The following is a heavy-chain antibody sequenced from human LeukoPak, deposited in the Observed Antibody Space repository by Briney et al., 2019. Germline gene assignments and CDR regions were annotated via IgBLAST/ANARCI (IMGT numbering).Heavy chain of an antibody. CDR2: INPNNGGT. D-gene: IGHD1-26*01. CDR3: TRESGSYHGNDF. J-gene: IGHJ4*02. CDR1: EYTFTGYY. Sequence: ASVKVSCKASEYTFTGYYMHWVRQAPGQGLEWMGRINPNNGGTNYAQKFQGRVTMTRDTSISTAYMELSSLRSDDTAVYYCTRESGSYHGNDFWGQGTLVTVSS. V-gene: IGHV1-2*06.